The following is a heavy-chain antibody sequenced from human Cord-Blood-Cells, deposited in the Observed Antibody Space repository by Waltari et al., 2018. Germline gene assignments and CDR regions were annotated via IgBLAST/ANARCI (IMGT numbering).Heavy chain of an antibody. J-gene: IGHJ4*02. CDR2: INHSGST. V-gene: IGHV4-34*01. CDR1: GGSFSGYY. CDR3: ARVVVTAIPDY. Sequence: QVQLQQWGAGLLKPSETLSLTCAVHGGSFSGYYCTWTRQPPGKGLEWIGEINHSGSTNYNPSLKSRVTISVDTSKNQFSLKLSSVTAADTAVYYCARVVVTAIPDYWGQGTLVTVSS. D-gene: IGHD2-21*02.